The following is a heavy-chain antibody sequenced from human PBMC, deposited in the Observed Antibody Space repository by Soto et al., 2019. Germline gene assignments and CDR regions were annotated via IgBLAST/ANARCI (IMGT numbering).Heavy chain of an antibody. CDR3: AADRYCSGGSCPSY. CDR1: GFTFTSSA. D-gene: IGHD2-15*01. Sequence: ASVKVSCKASGFTFTSSAMQWVRQARGQRLEWIGWIVVGSGNTNYAQKFQERVTITRDMSTSTAYMELSSLRSEDTAVYYCAADRYCSGGSCPSYWGQGTLVTVSS. CDR2: IVVGSGNT. J-gene: IGHJ4*02. V-gene: IGHV1-58*02.